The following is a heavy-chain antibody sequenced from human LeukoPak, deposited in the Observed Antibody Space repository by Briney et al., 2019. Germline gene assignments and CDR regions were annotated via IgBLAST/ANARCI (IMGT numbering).Heavy chain of an antibody. CDR1: GATFSSYA. Sequence: ASGKVSCKAAGATFSSYAISWVRQAPGQGLEWMGGIIPIVGTANDAQKVPGKVTITTDESTSTAYMVLSMLRTVATAGDYCARERVLYSSSSDRWYNWFDPWGQGALVTVSS. D-gene: IGHD6-6*01. CDR3: ARERVLYSSSSDRWYNWFDP. V-gene: IGHV1-69*05. J-gene: IGHJ5*02. CDR2: IIPIVGTA.